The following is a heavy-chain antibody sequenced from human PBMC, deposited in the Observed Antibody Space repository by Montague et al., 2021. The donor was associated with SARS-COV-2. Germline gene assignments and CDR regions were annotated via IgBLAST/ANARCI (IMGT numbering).Heavy chain of an antibody. CDR3: TTQPYFGSGTY. D-gene: IGHD3-10*01. CDR2: IKNKDEGGTT. J-gene: IGHJ4*02. Sequence: SLRLSCAASGFTFRNLWMTWVRQAPGRGLEWVGRIKNKDEGGTTDFAAPVKGRFTISRDDLRNTVSLQKNRLKTEDTAMYYCTTQPYFGSGTYWGQGTLVTVSS. CDR1: GFTFRNLW. V-gene: IGHV3-15*01.